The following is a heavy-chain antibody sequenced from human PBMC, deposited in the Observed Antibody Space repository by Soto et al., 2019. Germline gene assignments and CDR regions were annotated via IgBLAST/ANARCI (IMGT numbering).Heavy chain of an antibody. D-gene: IGHD3-10*01. CDR3: ASDLYGSGSYAYYYGMDV. CDR1: GFIFSSYW. CDR2: IDSDGSKT. J-gene: IGHJ6*02. Sequence: GGSLRLSCAASGFIFSSYWMHWVRQAPGKGLVWVSRIDSDGSKTSYADSVKGRFTISRDNAKNTLYLQMNSLGAEDTAVYYCASDLYGSGSYAYYYGMDVWGQGTTVTVSS. V-gene: IGHV3-74*01.